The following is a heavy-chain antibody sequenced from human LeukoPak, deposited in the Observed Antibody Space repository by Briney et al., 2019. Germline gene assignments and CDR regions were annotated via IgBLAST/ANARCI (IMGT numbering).Heavy chain of an antibody. D-gene: IGHD5-12*01. CDR1: GFTFSSYS. CDR2: ISSSSSTI. Sequence: GGSLRLSCAASGFTFSSYSMNWVRQAPGKGLEYISYISSSSSTIYSADSVKGRFTISRDNAKNSLYLQMNSLRDEDTAVYYCARASGSHFDYWGQGTLVTVSS. CDR3: ARASGSHFDY. V-gene: IGHV3-48*02. J-gene: IGHJ4*02.